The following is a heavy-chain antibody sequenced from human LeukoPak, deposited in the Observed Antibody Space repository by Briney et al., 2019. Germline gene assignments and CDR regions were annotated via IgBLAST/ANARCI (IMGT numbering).Heavy chain of an antibody. CDR1: GGSISTTSYY. CDR2: IYYSGNI. V-gene: IGHV4-39*02. Sequence: SETLSLTCTVSGGSISTTSYYWGWIRQPPRKGLEWIGRIYYSGNIYYNPSLKSRVTISVDTSKNQFSLKLSSVTAADTAVYYCVREGTGSYYMDVWDKGTTVTVSS. CDR3: VREGTGSYYMDV. D-gene: IGHD3-10*01. J-gene: IGHJ6*03.